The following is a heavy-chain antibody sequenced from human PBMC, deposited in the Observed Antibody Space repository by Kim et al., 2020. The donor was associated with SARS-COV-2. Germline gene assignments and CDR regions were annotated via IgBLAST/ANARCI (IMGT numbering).Heavy chain of an antibody. J-gene: IGHJ4*02. CDR3: ARKRADRSGFIDY. D-gene: IGHD3-22*01. V-gene: IGHV4-59*01. Sequence: NYTPPLKSRVTISQDTSKGQFSLKVTSVTAADTAVYYCARKRADRSGFIDYWGQGALVTVSS.